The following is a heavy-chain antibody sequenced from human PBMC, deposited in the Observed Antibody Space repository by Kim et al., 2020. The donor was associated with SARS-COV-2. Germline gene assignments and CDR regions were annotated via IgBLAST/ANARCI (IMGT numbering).Heavy chain of an antibody. J-gene: IGHJ4*02. V-gene: IGHV4-30-4*01. CDR1: GDSFSSVAYY. CDR3: ARDQAGRYVEY. Sequence: SETLSLTCAVSGDSFSSVAYYWSWIRRPPGRGLEWIGYISYSGSKYFNPSLQSRVTMSVDTSKNQFSLDLSSVTAADTAVYFCARDQAGRYVEYWGQGAL. CDR2: ISYSGSK. D-gene: IGHD1-1*01.